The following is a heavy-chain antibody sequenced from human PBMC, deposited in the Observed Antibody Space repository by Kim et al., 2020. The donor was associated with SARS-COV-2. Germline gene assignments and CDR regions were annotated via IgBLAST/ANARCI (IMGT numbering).Heavy chain of an antibody. Sequence: GGSLRLSCAASGFTFSGYTMNWVRQAPGKGLEWVSSISSSSGYIYYADSVRGRFTASRDNARNSVYLQMDSLRADDSAVYYCARDWGGWGGGYNPYYHYGMDVWGQGTTVTVSS. J-gene: IGHJ6*02. V-gene: IGHV3-21*01. D-gene: IGHD5-12*01. CDR3: ARDWGGWGGGYNPYYHYGMDV. CDR2: ISSSSGYI. CDR1: GFTFSGYT.